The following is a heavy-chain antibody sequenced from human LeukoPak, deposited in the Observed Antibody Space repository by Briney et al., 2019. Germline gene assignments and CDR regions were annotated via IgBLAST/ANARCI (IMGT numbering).Heavy chain of an antibody. Sequence: SETLSLTCTVSGGSISSSSYYWGWIRQPPGKGLEWIGSIYYSGSTYYNPSLKSRVTISVDTSKNQFSLKLSSVTAADTAVYYCARSRSGSHTGWFDPWGQGTLVTVSS. V-gene: IGHV4-39*01. J-gene: IGHJ5*02. CDR1: GGSISSSSYY. CDR2: IYYSGST. CDR3: ARSRSGSHTGWFDP. D-gene: IGHD1-26*01.